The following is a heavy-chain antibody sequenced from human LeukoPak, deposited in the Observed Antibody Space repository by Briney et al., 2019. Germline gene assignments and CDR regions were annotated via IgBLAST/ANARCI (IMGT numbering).Heavy chain of an antibody. J-gene: IGHJ4*02. CDR3: ARDRQEMGHFDY. V-gene: IGHV3-33*01. CDR2: IWYDGSNK. D-gene: IGHD5-24*01. Sequence: GRSLRLSCAPSGVTFSSDGTHWVRQAPGKGLEWVAVIWYDGSNKYYADSVKGRFTISRDNSKNTPYLQMNSLRAEDTAVYYCARDRQEMGHFDYWGQGTLVTVSS. CDR1: GVTFSSDG.